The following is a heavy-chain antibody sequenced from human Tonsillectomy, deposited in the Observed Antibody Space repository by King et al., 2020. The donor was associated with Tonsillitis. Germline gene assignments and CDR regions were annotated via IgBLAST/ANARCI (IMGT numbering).Heavy chain of an antibody. CDR3: AGAMGGRVGDDMYYYAMDV. J-gene: IGHJ6*02. Sequence: VQLVESGGGLVQPGGSQRLSCAASAFTFSRYWMHWVRQAPGKGLVWVSRINSDGSTPSHADSVKGRFTISRDNTKDTLYLQMNSLRVEDTAVYYCAGAMGGRVGDDMYYYAMDVWGQGTTVTVSS. CDR2: INSDGSTP. CDR1: AFTFSRYW. D-gene: IGHD1-26*01. V-gene: IGHV3-74*01.